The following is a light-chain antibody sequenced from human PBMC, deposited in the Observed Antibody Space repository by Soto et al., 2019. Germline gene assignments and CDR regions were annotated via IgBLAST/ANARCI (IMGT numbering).Light chain of an antibody. CDR2: NNR. J-gene: IGLJ1*01. V-gene: IGLV6-57*03. CDR1: GGSIVSSY. CDR3: QSYDRNNPYV. Sequence: NFMLTQSHSVSESPGKTVTISCTRNGGSIVSSYVQWYQQRPGSAPTIVLFNNRERPSGVPDRFSGSIDRSSNSASLTISGLMTEDEADYYCQSYDRNNPYVFGTGTKLTVL.